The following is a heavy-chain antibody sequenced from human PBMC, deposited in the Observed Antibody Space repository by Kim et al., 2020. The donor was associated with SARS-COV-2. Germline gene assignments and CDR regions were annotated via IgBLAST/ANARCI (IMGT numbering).Heavy chain of an antibody. CDR3: SRVGYYDSRGYSTNGFDL. V-gene: IGHV3-72*01. CDR2: IRKKTHSYTT. CDR1: GFIFSDHH. J-gene: IGHJ3*01. Sequence: GGSLRLSCAASGFIFSDHHIDWVRQAPGKGLEWVGRIRKKTHSYTTTYAASVKGRFIVSRDDSSNSVYLQMNSLKTEDTDVYYCSRVGYYDSRGYSTNGFDLWGRGTRVTVSS. D-gene: IGHD3-22*01.